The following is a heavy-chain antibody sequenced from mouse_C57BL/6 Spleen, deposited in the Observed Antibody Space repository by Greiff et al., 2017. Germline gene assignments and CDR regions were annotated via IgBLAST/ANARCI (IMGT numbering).Heavy chain of an antibody. Sequence: QVQLKQSGAELARPGASVKMSCKASGYTFTSYTMHWVKQRPGQGLEWIGYINPSSGYTKYNQKFKDKATLTADKSSSTAYMQLSSLTSEDSAVXYCARSRYDDDGAWFAYWGQGTLVTVSA. CDR2: INPSSGYT. J-gene: IGHJ3*01. D-gene: IGHD2-4*01. V-gene: IGHV1-4*01. CDR3: ARSRYDDDGAWFAY. CDR1: GYTFTSYT.